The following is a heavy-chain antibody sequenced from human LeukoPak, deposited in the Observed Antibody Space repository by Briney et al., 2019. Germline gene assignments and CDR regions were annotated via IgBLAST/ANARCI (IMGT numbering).Heavy chain of an antibody. D-gene: IGHD3-3*01. CDR1: GYTFTSYY. CDR3: ATTGSKYYDFWSGYGVPDY. V-gene: IGHV1-2*02. CDR2: INPNSGGT. Sequence: ASVKVSCKASGYTFTSYYMHWVRQAPGQGLEWMGWINPNSGGTNYAQKFQGRVTMTRDTSISTAYMELSRLRSDDTAVYYCATTGSKYYDFWSGYGVPDYWGQGTLVTVSS. J-gene: IGHJ4*02.